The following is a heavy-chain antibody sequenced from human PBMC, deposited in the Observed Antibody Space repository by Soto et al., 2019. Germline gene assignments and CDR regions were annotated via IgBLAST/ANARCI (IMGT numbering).Heavy chain of an antibody. CDR3: ARRWGSVFDF. CDR1: GGSISNYY. J-gene: IGHJ4*02. D-gene: IGHD3-10*01. Sequence: PSETLSLTWTVSGGSISNYYWSWIRQPPGKGLEWIGYIYYSGSTNYNPSLKSRVTISVDTSKNQFSLKLSSVTAADTAVYYCARRWGSVFDFWGQGTLVTVSS. CDR2: IYYSGST. V-gene: IGHV4-59*08.